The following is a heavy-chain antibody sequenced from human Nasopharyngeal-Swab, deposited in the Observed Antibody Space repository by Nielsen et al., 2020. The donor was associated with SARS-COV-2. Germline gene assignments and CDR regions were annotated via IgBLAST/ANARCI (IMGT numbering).Heavy chain of an antibody. Sequence: GESLKISCAASGFTFSSYAMSWVGQAPGKGLEWVSAISGSGGSTYYADSVKGRFTISRDNSKNTLYLQMNSLRAEDTAVYYCAKDDRRSQWLVDYYYGMDVWGQGTTVTVSS. CDR3: AKDDRRSQWLVDYYYGMDV. D-gene: IGHD6-19*01. CDR1: GFTFSSYA. CDR2: ISGSGGST. J-gene: IGHJ6*02. V-gene: IGHV3-23*01.